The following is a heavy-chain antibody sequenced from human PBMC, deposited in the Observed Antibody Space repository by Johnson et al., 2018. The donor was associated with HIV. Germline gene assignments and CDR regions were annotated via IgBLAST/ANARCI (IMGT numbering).Heavy chain of an antibody. D-gene: IGHD2-2*01. CDR3: AKDMAQTSYYDAFDI. V-gene: IGHV3-30*04. Sequence: VQLVESGGGVVQPGRSLRLSCAASGFTFSSYAMHWVRQAPGKGLEWVAVISYDGSNKYYADSVKGRFTISRDNSKNTLYLQMNSLRAEDTALYYCAKDMAQTSYYDAFDIWGQGTMVTVSS. J-gene: IGHJ3*02. CDR1: GFTFSSYA. CDR2: ISYDGSNK.